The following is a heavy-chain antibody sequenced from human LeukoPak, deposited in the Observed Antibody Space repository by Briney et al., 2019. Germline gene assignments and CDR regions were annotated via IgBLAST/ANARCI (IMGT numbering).Heavy chain of an antibody. V-gene: IGHV4-59*01. CDR1: RGSISSYY. CDR2: IYYSGST. D-gene: IGHD3-22*01. CDR3: ARSVDDSSGYYPDY. J-gene: IGHJ4*02. Sequence: PSETLSLTCTVSRGSISSYYWSWIRQPPGKGLEWIGYIYYSGSTNYNPSLKSRVTISVDTSKNQFSLKLSSVTAADTAVYYCARSVDDSSGYYPDYWGQGTLVTVSS.